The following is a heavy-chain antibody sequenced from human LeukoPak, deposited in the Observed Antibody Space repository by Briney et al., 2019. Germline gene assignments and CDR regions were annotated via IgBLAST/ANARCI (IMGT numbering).Heavy chain of an antibody. CDR1: GFTVSSNY. D-gene: IGHD3-22*01. CDR3: ARSRSYYYTAAAFDI. CDR2: IYSGGST. J-gene: IGHJ3*02. V-gene: IGHV3-66*01. Sequence: GGSLRLSCAASGFTVSSNYMSWVRQAPGKGLEWVSVIYSGGSTYYADSVKGRFTISRDNSKNTLYLQMNSLRAEDTAVYYCARSRSYYYTAAAFDIWGQGTMVTVSS.